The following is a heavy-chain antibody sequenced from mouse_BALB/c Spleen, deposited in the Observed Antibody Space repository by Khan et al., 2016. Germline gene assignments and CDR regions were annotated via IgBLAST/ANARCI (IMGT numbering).Heavy chain of an antibody. CDR2: INTNTVES. Sequence: QIQLVQSGPELKKPGETVKISCKASGYIFTNFGMNWVKQAPGKGLKWMGWINTNTVESTYADDLKGRLAFSLETSATTAYLQHNNLKNEYTATYFWASGGNYEGYFDFRGQGTTVTVSS. CDR3: ASGGNYEGYFDF. V-gene: IGHV9-3-1*01. D-gene: IGHD2-1*01. J-gene: IGHJ2*01. CDR1: GYIFTNFG.